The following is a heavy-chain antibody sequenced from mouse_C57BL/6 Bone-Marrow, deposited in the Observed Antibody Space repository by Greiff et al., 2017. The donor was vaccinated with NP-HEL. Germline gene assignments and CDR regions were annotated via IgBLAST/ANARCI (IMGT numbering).Heavy chain of an antibody. CDR3: ARGYYGSSSFYFDY. CDR2: INPGSGGT. J-gene: IGHJ2*01. Sequence: VQLQQSGAELVRPGTSMKVSCKASGYAFTNYLIEWVKQRPGQGLEWIGVINPGSGGTNYNEKFKGKATLTADKSSSTAYMQLSSLTSEDSAVYFCARGYYGSSSFYFDYWGQGTTLTVSS. V-gene: IGHV1-54*01. CDR1: GYAFTNYL. D-gene: IGHD1-1*01.